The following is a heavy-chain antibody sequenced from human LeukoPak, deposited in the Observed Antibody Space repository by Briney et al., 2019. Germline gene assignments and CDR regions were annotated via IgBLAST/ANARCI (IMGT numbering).Heavy chain of an antibody. CDR1: GYTFTSYV. Sequence: ASVKVSCKASGYTFTSYVISWVRQAPGQGLEWMGWISGYNGNTNYAQKLQGRVTMTTDTSTSTAYMELRSLRSDDTAVYYCARRPGYDILTGTGHYYYYMDVWGKGTTVTVSS. CDR3: ARRPGYDILTGTGHYYYYMDV. J-gene: IGHJ6*03. V-gene: IGHV1-18*01. CDR2: ISGYNGNT. D-gene: IGHD3-9*01.